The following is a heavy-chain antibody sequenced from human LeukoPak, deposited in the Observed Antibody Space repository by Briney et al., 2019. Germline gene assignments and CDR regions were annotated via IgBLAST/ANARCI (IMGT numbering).Heavy chain of an antibody. J-gene: IGHJ6*03. D-gene: IGHD2-15*01. Sequence: ASVKVSCKASGYTFTNYGISWVRQAPGQGLEWMGWISAYNVNTNYAQKFQGRVTMTKDTSTSTAHMELRSLRSDDTAVYYCARVGYCSSSSCPTTYYYYYYMDVWGKGTTVTVSS. CDR3: ARVGYCSSSSCPTTYYYYYYMDV. V-gene: IGHV1-18*01. CDR2: ISAYNVNT. CDR1: GYTFTNYG.